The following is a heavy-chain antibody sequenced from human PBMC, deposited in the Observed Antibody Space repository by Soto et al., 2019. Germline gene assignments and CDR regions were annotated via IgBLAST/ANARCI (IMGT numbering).Heavy chain of an antibody. CDR3: AREDRSYGSYPSHLDY. Sequence: SETLSLTCTVSGGSISSSSYYWGWIRQPPGKGLEWIGSIYYSGSTYYNPSLKSRVTISVDTSKNQFSLKLSSVTAADTAVYYCAREDRSYGSYPSHLDYWGQGTLVTVSS. D-gene: IGHD1-26*01. V-gene: IGHV4-39*02. CDR1: GGSISSSSYY. CDR2: IYYSGST. J-gene: IGHJ4*02.